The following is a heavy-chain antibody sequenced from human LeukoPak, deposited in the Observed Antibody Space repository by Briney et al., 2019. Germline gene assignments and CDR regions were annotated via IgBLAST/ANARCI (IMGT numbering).Heavy chain of an antibody. CDR2: IYYSGST. V-gene: IGHV4-39*07. CDR3: ASDYGGKEGYFDY. J-gene: IGHJ4*02. CDR1: GGSISSSSYY. Sequence: SETLSLTCTVSGGSISSSSYYWGWIRQPPGKGLEWIASIYYSGSTYYNPSLKSRVTISVDTSKNQFSLKLSSVTAADTAVYYCASDYGGKEGYFDYWGQGTLVTVSS. D-gene: IGHD4-23*01.